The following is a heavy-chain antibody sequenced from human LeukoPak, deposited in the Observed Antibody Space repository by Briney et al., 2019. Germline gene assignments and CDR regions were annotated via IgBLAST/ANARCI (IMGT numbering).Heavy chain of an antibody. CDR1: GFTFSSYW. CDR3: ARVQGHPPNGLDI. V-gene: IGHV3-74*01. Sequence: GGSLRLSCAASGFTFSSYWMHWVRQAPGKGLVWVSRINSDGSGTSYADSVKGRFTISRDNAKNTLYLQMNSLRADDTAVYYCARVQGHPPNGLDIWGQGTMVTVSS. J-gene: IGHJ3*02. D-gene: IGHD2-8*01. CDR2: INSDGSGT.